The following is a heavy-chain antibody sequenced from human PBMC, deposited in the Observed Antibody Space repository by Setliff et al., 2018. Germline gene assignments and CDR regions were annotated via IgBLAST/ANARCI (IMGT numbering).Heavy chain of an antibody. CDR3: ARVGFTMIQGVLGL. CDR1: GGSVSSTSHY. Sequence: PSETLSLTCNVSGGSVSSTSHYWGWIRQPPGKGMEWIGSVYYSGYTYYNPSLQSRVTISVDMSKNQFSMKLTSVTAADTAVYYCARVGFTMIQGVLGLWGQGTRVTSPQ. CDR2: VYYSGYT. V-gene: IGHV4-39*07. D-gene: IGHD3-10*01. J-gene: IGHJ1*01.